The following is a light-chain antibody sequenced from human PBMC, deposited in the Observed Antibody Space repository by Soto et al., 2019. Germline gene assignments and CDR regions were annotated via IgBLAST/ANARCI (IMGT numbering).Light chain of an antibody. Sequence: AIRMTKSPSPFSATTGDRVTITCRASQDISSSLAWYQQKVGTAPKLLIYAEATLQRGAPSRFSGSGSGTDFTLTISRLQSEDFATYYCQQYFSYPYTFGQGNKLEI. V-gene: IGKV1-8*01. CDR2: AEA. J-gene: IGKJ2*01. CDR1: QDISSS. CDR3: QQYFSYPYT.